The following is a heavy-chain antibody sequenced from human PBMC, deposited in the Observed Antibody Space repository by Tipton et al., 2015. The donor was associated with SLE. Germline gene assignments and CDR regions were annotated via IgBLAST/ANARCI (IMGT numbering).Heavy chain of an antibody. J-gene: IGHJ5*02. Sequence: TLSLICTVSGGSISSGDYYWSWIRQPPGKGLEWIGYIYYSGSTYYNPSLKSRVTISVDTSKNQFSLKLSSVTAADTAVYYCARGGYCSGGSCYAGFDPWGQGTLVTVSS. CDR3: ARGGYCSGGSCYAGFDP. D-gene: IGHD2-15*01. CDR2: IYYSGST. V-gene: IGHV4-30-4*01. CDR1: GGSISSGDYY.